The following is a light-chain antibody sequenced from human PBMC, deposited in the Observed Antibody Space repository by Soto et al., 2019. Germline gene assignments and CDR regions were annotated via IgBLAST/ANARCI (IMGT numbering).Light chain of an antibody. V-gene: IGKV3-11*01. CDR2: AAS. Sequence: EIVLTQSPATLSLSPGERATLSCRASQSVSNNLAWYQQNPGQAPRLLISAASTRATGIPARFSGSGSGTDFTLTISTLEPDDFAVYYCQQRGDWPFTFGGGSKVEIK. J-gene: IGKJ4*02. CDR1: QSVSNN. CDR3: QQRGDWPFT.